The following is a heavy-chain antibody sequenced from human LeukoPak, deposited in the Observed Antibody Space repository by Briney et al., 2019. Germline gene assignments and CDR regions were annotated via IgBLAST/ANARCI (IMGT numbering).Heavy chain of an antibody. CDR1: GYPFTSYQ. CDR3: ARGLGGGAIDAFVI. Sequence: ASVKVSCKASGYPFTSYQINWVRPATGQWLEWMGWMIPNSGNTGYAQKFQGRVTMTRNTSISTAYMALSSLRSEDTAVYYCARGLGGGAIDAFVIWGQGTMVTVSS. CDR2: MIPNSGNT. V-gene: IGHV1-8*01. D-gene: IGHD3-10*01. J-gene: IGHJ3*02.